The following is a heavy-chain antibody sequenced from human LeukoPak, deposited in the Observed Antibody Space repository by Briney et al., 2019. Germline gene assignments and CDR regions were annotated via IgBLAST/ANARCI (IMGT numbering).Heavy chain of an antibody. CDR2: INRSGST. D-gene: IGHD6-6*01. Sequence: SETLSLTCAVYGGSFSGYFWSWFRQPPGKGLEWIGEINRSGSTNYNSSLSLKGRVTISVDTSKNQFSLKLSSVTAADTAVYYCAVSAAALFDPWGQGTLVTVSS. J-gene: IGHJ5*02. CDR3: AVSAAALFDP. V-gene: IGHV4-34*01. CDR1: GGSFSGYF.